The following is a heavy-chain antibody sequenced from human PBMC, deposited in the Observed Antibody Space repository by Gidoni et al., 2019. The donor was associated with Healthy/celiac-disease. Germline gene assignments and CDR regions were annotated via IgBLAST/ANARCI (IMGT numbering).Heavy chain of an antibody. V-gene: IGHV3-33*01. CDR1: GFTFSSYG. CDR3: ASLGSGSSSSDY. J-gene: IGHJ4*02. D-gene: IGHD6-13*01. CDR2: IWYDGSNK. Sequence: QVQLVESGGGVVQPWRSLSSSCADSGFTFSSYGMHWFRQAPGKGLEWVAFIWYDGSNKYYAYSVKDRFTISRYNSKNTLYLQMNSLRAEDTAVYYCASLGSGSSSSDYWGQGTLVTVSS.